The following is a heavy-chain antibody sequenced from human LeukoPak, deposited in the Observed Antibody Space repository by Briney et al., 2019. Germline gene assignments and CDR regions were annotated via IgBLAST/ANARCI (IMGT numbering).Heavy chain of an antibody. V-gene: IGHV1-3*01. CDR1: GYTFTSYA. J-gene: IGHJ4*02. Sequence: GASVKVSCKASGYTFTSYAIHWVRQAPGQRLEWMGWINAGTGNRKYSQKFQDRVTITRETSATTAYMELSSLTSEDTAVYYCARVSDDSGWNFDYWGQGTLVTVPS. CDR3: ARVSDDSGWNFDY. CDR2: INAGTGNR. D-gene: IGHD6-19*01.